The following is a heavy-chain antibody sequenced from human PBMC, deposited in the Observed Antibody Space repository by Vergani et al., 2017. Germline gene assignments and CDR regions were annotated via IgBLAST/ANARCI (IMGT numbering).Heavy chain of an antibody. CDR2: IIPIFGTA. Sequence: QVQLVQSGAEVKKPGSSVKVSCKASGGTFSSYAISWVRQAPGQGLEWMGGIIPIFGTANYAQKFQGRVTITADESTSTAYMELSSLRSDDTAVYYCARDISSYCYDSSGYYQGDYWGQGTLVTVSS. CDR3: ARDISSYCYDSSGYYQGDY. V-gene: IGHV1-69*12. J-gene: IGHJ4*02. CDR1: GGTFSSYA. D-gene: IGHD3-22*01.